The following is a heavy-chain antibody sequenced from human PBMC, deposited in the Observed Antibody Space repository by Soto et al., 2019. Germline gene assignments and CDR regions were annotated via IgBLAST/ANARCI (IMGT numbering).Heavy chain of an antibody. J-gene: IGHJ4*02. D-gene: IGHD6-25*01. Sequence: SETLSLTCTFSGSSVVNDGYYLSWIRKPPGKGLEWIGYISNSGRTNYNPSLKSRLAISMDMSKNQLSLNLNSVTVADTAVYFCASDVSGGSSRAFDYWGLGTLVTVSS. V-gene: IGHV4-61*08. CDR3: ASDVSGGSSRAFDY. CDR1: GSSVVNDGYY. CDR2: ISNSGRT.